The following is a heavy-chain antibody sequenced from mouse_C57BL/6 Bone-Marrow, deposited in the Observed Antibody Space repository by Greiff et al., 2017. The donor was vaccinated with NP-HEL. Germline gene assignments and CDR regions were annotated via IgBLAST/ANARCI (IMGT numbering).Heavy chain of an antibody. J-gene: IGHJ4*01. Sequence: QVQLKQSGPGLVQPSQSLSITCTVSGFSLTSYGVHWVRQSPGKGLEWLGVICRGGSTDYNAAFMSRLSITKDNSKSQVFFKMNSLQADDTAIYYCAKNRGYTSYAMDYWGQGTSVTVSS. V-gene: IGHV2-5*01. D-gene: IGHD3-1*01. CDR2: ICRGGST. CDR3: AKNRGYTSYAMDY. CDR1: GFSLTSYG.